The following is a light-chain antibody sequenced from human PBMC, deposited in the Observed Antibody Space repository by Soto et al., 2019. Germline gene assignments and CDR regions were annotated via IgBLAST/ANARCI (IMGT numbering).Light chain of an antibody. J-gene: IGKJ1*01. Sequence: DIQMTQSPSSLSASVGDRVTITCRASQSISSYLNWYQQKPGKAPKLLIYAASSLQSGVPSRFSGSGSGTDFTLTISSLQPEDIATYYCQQYDNLSWTFGQGTKVDIK. CDR1: QSISSY. CDR2: AAS. CDR3: QQYDNLSWT. V-gene: IGKV1-39*01.